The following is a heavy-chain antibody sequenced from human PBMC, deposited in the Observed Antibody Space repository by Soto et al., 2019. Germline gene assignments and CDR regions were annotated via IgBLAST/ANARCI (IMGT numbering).Heavy chain of an antibody. CDR2: TYSGGGT. CDR1: GVTVGNNY. V-gene: IGHV3-66*01. D-gene: IGHD4-17*01. CDR3: ARNVPVTALGY. J-gene: IGHJ4*02. Sequence: EVRLVESGGGLVQPGGSLRLSCAASGVTVGNNYMSWVRQAPGKGLEWVSVTYSGGGTRYADSVKGRFTMSRDSTKNKVYLQMDSLRAEDTAVYFCARNVPVTALGYWGQGSLVTVSS.